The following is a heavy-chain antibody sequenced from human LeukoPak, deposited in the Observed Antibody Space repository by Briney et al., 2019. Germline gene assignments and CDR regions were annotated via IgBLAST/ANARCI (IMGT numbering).Heavy chain of an antibody. CDR2: IYYSGST. J-gene: IGHJ4*02. D-gene: IGHD1-26*01. Sequence: PSETLSLTCTVSGGSVSSGSYYWSWIRQPPGTGLEWIGYIYYSGSTNYNPSLKSRVTISVDTSKNQFSLKLSSVTAADTAVYYCARDHLRSGSYRWGQGTLVTVSS. CDR1: GGSVSSGSYY. V-gene: IGHV4-61*01. CDR3: ARDHLRSGSYR.